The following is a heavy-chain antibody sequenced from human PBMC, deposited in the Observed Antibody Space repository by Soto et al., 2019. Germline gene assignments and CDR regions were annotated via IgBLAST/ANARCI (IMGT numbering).Heavy chain of an antibody. V-gene: IGHV4-34*01. J-gene: IGHJ4*02. D-gene: IGHD2-2*03. CDR3: ARGIGFCSSINCYSSRRLRFDS. CDR2: INHSGTT. Sequence: WTWIRQSPGKGLEWIGEINHSGTTHYNPSLKSRFTISVDTSKSQFSLRLTSVTAADTAVYYCARGIGFCSSINCYSSRRLRFDSWGQGTVVTVSS.